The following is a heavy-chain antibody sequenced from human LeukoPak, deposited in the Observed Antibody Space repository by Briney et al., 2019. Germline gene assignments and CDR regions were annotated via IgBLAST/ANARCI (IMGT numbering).Heavy chain of an antibody. V-gene: IGHV3-30-3*01. Sequence: PGGSLRLSCTASGFTFSSYAMHWVRQAPGKGLEWVAVISYDGSNKYYADSAKGRFTISRDNSKNTLYLQMNSLRAEDTAVYYCARVAYDFWSGSDAFDIWGQGTMVTVSS. CDR3: ARVAYDFWSGSDAFDI. J-gene: IGHJ3*02. CDR1: GFTFSSYA. D-gene: IGHD3-3*01. CDR2: ISYDGSNK.